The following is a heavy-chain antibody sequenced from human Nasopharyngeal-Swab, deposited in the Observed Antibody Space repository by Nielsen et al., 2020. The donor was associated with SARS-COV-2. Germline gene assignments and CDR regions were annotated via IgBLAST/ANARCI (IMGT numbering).Heavy chain of an antibody. CDR2: TYPGDSDT. CDR3: ARRHEVRTTVTHYYYYGMDV. V-gene: IGHV5-51*01. D-gene: IGHD4-11*01. Sequence: KVSCKGSGYSFTSYWIGWVRQMPGKGLEWMGITYPGDSDTRYSPSFQGQVTISADKSISTAYLQWSSLKASDTAMYYCARRHEVRTTVTHYYYYGMDVWGQGTTVTVSS. J-gene: IGHJ6*02. CDR1: GYSFTSYW.